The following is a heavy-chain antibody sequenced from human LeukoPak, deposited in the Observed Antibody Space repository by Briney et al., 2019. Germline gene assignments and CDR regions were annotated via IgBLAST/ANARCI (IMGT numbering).Heavy chain of an antibody. J-gene: IGHJ4*02. V-gene: IGHV3-30*18. CDR1: GSAFSSCG. D-gene: IGHD3-9*01. CDR3: VKSVSTGLGVIDF. Sequence: PGRSLRLSCAASGSAFSSCGMHWVRQAPGKGLEWVAFISFDGSNKYSADSVKGRFTISRDNFKNTLFLQMNTLRAEDTAIYYCVKSVSTGLGVIDFWGQGTLVTVSS. CDR2: ISFDGSNK.